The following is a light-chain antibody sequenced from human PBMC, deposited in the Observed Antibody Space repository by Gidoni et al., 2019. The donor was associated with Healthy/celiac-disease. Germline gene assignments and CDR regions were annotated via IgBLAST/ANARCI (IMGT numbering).Light chain of an antibody. J-gene: IGLJ3*02. CDR3: AARDDSLNGWV. CDR1: SSNIGSNT. CDR2: SNN. Sequence: QSVLTHPPSASGTPGQRVTISCSGSSSNIGSNTVNWYQQLPGTAPKLLTYSNNQRPSGVPDRFSGSKSGTSASLAISGLQSEDEADYYCAARDDSLNGWVFGGGTKLTVL. V-gene: IGLV1-44*01.